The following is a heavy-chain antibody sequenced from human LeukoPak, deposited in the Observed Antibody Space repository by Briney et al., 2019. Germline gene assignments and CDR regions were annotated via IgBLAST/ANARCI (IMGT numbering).Heavy chain of an antibody. D-gene: IGHD6-19*01. CDR3: AKDQAYSSGYGDY. CDR1: GFTFSSYG. Sequence: GGSLRLSCAASGFTFSSYGMSWVRQAPGKGLEWVSVISGSGGNTHYADSVKGRFTISRDNSKNTLYLQMNSLRAEDTAVYYCAKDQAYSSGYGDYWGQGTLVTVSS. CDR2: ISGSGGNT. J-gene: IGHJ4*02. V-gene: IGHV3-23*01.